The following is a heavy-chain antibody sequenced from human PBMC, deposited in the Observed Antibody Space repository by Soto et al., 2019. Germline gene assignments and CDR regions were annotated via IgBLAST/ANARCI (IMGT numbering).Heavy chain of an antibody. CDR1: GFTFSNDW. J-gene: IGHJ3*02. CDR3: VRDVAPGTSNSYCDAFDI. D-gene: IGHD2-2*01. V-gene: IGHV3-7*05. Sequence: EVQLVESGGGLVQPGGSLRLSCAASGFTFSNDWMTWVRQAPGKGLEWVANIKEDGSKKSYLDSGLGRFTISRDNAKNSLYLEMNLLRAKHTALYTVVRDVAPGTSNSYCDAFDIWGQGTVVTVSS. CDR2: IKEDGSKK.